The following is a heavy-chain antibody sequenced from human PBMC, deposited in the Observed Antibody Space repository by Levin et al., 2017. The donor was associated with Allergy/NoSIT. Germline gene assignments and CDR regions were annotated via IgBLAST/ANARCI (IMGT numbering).Heavy chain of an antibody. CDR1: GFTFSSYA. Sequence: GESLKISCAASGFTFSSYAMSWVRQAPGKGLEWVSAISGSGGSTYYADSVKGRFTISRDNSKNTLYLQMNSLRAEDTAVYYCAKRGAYSGSYYFDYWGQGTLVTVSS. V-gene: IGHV3-23*01. D-gene: IGHD1-26*01. CDR3: AKRGAYSGSYYFDY. J-gene: IGHJ4*02. CDR2: ISGSGGST.